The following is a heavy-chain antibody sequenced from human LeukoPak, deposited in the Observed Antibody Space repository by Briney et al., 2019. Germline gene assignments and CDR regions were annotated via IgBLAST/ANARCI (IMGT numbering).Heavy chain of an antibody. CDR3: AREEYSSSWWDAFDI. D-gene: IGHD6-13*01. J-gene: IGHJ3*02. CDR2: ISSSSSYI. CDR1: GFTFSSYE. Sequence: GGSLRLSCAASGFTFSSYEMNWVRQAPGKGLEWVSSISSSSSYIYYADSVKGRFTISRDNAKNSLYLQMNSLRAEDTAVYYCAREEYSSSWWDAFDIWGQGTMVTVSS. V-gene: IGHV3-21*01.